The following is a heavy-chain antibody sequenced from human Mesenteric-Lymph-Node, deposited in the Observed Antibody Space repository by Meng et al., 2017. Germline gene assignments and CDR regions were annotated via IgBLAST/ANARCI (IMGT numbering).Heavy chain of an antibody. CDR1: GDSISSGEYF. V-gene: IGHV4-30-4*01. Sequence: QLDLQESGPGMVRPSQNLSVNCTVSGDSISSGEYFWNCTRQPPGKGLGLIGNMGDTGSTFYTPCLNSRVTISVDTSKHQFSLKLSSVTAADTAVYFCGRGKLLRDYWGQGTLVTVSS. J-gene: IGHJ4*02. D-gene: IGHD2-15*01. CDR2: MGDTGST. CDR3: GRGKLLRDY.